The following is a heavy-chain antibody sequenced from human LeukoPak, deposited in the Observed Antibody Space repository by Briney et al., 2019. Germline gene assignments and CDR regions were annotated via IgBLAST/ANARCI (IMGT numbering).Heavy chain of an antibody. CDR1: GYTLTELS. V-gene: IGHV1-24*01. CDR3: ARDSRWYGSGSSYGMDV. Sequence: ASVKVSCKVSGYTLTELSMHWVRQAPGKGLEWMGGFDPEDGETIYAQKFQGRVTMTEDTSTDTAYMELRSLRSDDTAVYYCARDSRWYGSGSSYGMDVWAKGPRSPSP. D-gene: IGHD3-10*01. CDR2: FDPEDGET. J-gene: IGHJ6*02.